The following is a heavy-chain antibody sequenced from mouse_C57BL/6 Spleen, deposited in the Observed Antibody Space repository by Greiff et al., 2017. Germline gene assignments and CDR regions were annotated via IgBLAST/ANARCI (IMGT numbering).Heavy chain of an antibody. D-gene: IGHD2-4*01. V-gene: IGHV5-6*01. CDR1: GFTFSSYG. CDR3: ARHPSDDYDDD. Sequence: EVKLVESGGDLVKPGGSLKLSCAASGFTFSSYGMSWVRQTPDKRLEWVATISSGGSYTYYPDSMKGRFTISRDNAKNTLYLQMSSLKSEDTAMYYCARHPSDDYDDDWGQGTTLTVST. CDR2: ISSGGSYT. J-gene: IGHJ2*01.